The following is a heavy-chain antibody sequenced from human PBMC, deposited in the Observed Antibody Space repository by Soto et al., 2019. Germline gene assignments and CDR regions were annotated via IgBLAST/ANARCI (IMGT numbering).Heavy chain of an antibody. CDR2: IIPIFGTA. D-gene: IGHD3-22*01. V-gene: IGHV1-69*01. J-gene: IGHJ5*02. CDR1: GGTFSSYA. Sequence: QVQLVQSGAEVKKPGASVKVSCKASGGTFSSYAISWVRQAPGQGLEWMGGIIPIFGTANYAQKFQGRVTITADESTSTDYMELSSLRSEDTAVYYCDREALVYYDNSWFDHWGQGTLVTVSS. CDR3: DREALVYYDNSWFDH.